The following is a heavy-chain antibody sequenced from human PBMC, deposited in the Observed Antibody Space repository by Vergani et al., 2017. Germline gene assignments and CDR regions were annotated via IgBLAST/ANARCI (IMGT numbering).Heavy chain of an antibody. V-gene: IGHV4-34*01. CDR3: ARVGLPSGSIRA. Sequence: VQLVESGGGLVQPGGSLRLSCVASGFTFSIYSMNWVRQAPGKGLEWIGEINHSGSTNYNPSLKSRVTISVDTSKNQFSLKLSSVTAADTAVYYCARVGLPSGSIRAWGQGTLVTVSS. D-gene: IGHD3-22*01. CDR2: INHSGST. CDR1: GFTFSIYS. J-gene: IGHJ5*02.